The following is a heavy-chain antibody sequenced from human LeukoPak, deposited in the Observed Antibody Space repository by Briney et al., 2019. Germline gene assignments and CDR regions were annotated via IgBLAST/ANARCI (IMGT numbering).Heavy chain of an antibody. J-gene: IGHJ4*02. V-gene: IGHV3-23*01. CDR1: GFTFSSYA. CDR3: AKDRARVGATFFDY. CDR2: ISGSGGST. D-gene: IGHD1-26*01. Sequence: PGGSLRLSCAASGFTFSSYAMSWVRQAPGKGLEWVSAISGSGGSTYYADSAKGRFTISRDNSKNTLYLQMNSLRAEDTAVYYCAKDRARVGATFFDYWGQGTLVTVSS.